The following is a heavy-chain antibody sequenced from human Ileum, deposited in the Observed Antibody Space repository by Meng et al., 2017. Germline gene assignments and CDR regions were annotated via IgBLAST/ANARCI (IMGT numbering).Heavy chain of an antibody. Sequence: QVHLQETGHGLGEPSGTLSLNFAVSVDSISRRDWWIGVRQPPGKGLEWIGEISQESGRTNYNPSLKSRVTISLYKSKNQFSLNLNSVTAADTAVYYCVRNDGYSLGDWGQGTLVTVSS. V-gene: IGHV4-4*02. J-gene: IGHJ4*02. CDR3: VRNDGYSLGD. CDR1: VDSISRRDW. CDR2: ISQESGRT. D-gene: IGHD2-21*01.